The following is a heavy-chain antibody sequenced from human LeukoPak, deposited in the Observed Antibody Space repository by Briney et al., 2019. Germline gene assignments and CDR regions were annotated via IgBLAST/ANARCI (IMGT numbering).Heavy chain of an antibody. CDR2: IYTSGST. CDR3: AREVDTVDYYYYYYMDV. V-gene: IGHV4-4*07. CDR1: GGSISSYC. Sequence: SETLSLTCTVSGGSISSYCWSWIRQPAGKGLEWIGRIYTSGSTNYNPSLKSRVTMSVDTSKNQFSLKLSSVTAADTAVYYCAREVDTVDYYYYYYMDVWGKGTTVTVSS. D-gene: IGHD4-23*01. J-gene: IGHJ6*03.